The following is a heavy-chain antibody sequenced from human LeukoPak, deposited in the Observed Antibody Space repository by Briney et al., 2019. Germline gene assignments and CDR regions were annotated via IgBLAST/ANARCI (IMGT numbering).Heavy chain of an antibody. J-gene: IGHJ4*02. Sequence: SETLSLTCTVSGGSISSSSYYWGWIRQPPGKGLEWIGSIYYSGSTYYNPSLKSRVTISVDTSKNQFSLKLSSVTAADTAVYYCASQIGYYGSGSSPSFDYWGQGTLVTVSS. V-gene: IGHV4-39*01. CDR2: IYYSGST. CDR1: GGSISSSSYY. D-gene: IGHD3-10*01. CDR3: ASQIGYYGSGSSPSFDY.